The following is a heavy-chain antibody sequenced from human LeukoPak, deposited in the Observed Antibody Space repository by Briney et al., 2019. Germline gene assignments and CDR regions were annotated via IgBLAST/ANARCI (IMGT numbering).Heavy chain of an antibody. J-gene: IGHJ4*02. V-gene: IGHV3-30*04. Sequence: GGSLRLSCAASGFTFSSYAMHWVRQAPGKGLEWVAVISYDGSNKYYADSVKGRFTISRDNSKNTLYLQMNSLRAEDTAVYYCAREFGSGWLDYWGQGTLVTVSS. CDR2: ISYDGSNK. CDR3: AREFGSGWLDY. D-gene: IGHD6-19*01. CDR1: GFTFSSYA.